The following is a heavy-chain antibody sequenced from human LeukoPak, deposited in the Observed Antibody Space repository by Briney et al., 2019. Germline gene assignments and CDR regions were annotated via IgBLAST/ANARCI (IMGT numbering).Heavy chain of an antibody. V-gene: IGHV3-9*01. J-gene: IGHJ4*02. CDR2: ISWNSGSI. CDR3: ARSWVVTYYFDY. D-gene: IGHD4-23*01. CDR1: GFTFDDYA. Sequence: GGSLRLSCEASGFTFDDYAMHWVRQAPGKGLEWVSGISWNSGSIGYADSVKGRFTISRDNAKNSLYLQMNSLRAEDTAVYYCARSWVVTYYFDYWGQGTLVTVSS.